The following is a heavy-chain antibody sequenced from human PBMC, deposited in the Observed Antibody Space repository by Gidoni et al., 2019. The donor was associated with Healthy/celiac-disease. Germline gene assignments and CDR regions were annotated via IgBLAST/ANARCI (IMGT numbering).Heavy chain of an antibody. Sequence: QVQLVQSGAEVKKPGASVKVSCKASGYTFTSYYMHWVRQATGQGLEWMGIINPSGGSKSYAQKFQGRVTMTRDTSTSTVYMELSSLRSEDTAVYYCARISSDSSGYYYEDYWGQGTLVTVSS. J-gene: IGHJ4*02. CDR3: ARISSDSSGYYYEDY. D-gene: IGHD3-22*01. V-gene: IGHV1-46*01. CDR1: GYTFTSYY. CDR2: INPSGGSK.